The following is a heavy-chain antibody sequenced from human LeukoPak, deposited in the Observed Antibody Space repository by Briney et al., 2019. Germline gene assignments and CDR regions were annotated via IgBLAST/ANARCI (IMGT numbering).Heavy chain of an antibody. CDR3: ARVPGPGHMDV. CDR2: INPSGGST. CDR1: GYTFTSYY. J-gene: IGHJ6*03. Sequence: ASVKVSCKASGYTFTSYYMHWVRQAPGQGLEWMGIINPSGGSTSYAQKFQGRVTMTRDTSTSTVYMEQSSLRSEDTAVYYCARVPGPGHMDVWGKGTTVTVSS. D-gene: IGHD1-1*01. V-gene: IGHV1-46*03.